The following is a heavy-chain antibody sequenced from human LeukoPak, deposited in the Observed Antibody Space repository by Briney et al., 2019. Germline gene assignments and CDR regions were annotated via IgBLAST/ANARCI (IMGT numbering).Heavy chain of an antibody. D-gene: IGHD3-10*01. V-gene: IGHV3-23*01. CDR1: GFTFSTYA. Sequence: GGSLRLSCAASGFTFSTYAMSWVRQAPGKGLEWVSAISGSGGSTYYADSVKGRFTISRDNSKNTLYLQMNSLRAEDTAVYYCARGSALYGSGSYQTGTTDYWGQGTLVTVSS. CDR2: ISGSGGST. CDR3: ARGSALYGSGSYQTGTTDY. J-gene: IGHJ4*02.